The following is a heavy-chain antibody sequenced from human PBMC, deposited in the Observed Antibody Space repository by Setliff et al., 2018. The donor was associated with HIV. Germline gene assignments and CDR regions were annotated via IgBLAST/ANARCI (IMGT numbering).Heavy chain of an antibody. Sequence: HPGGSLRLSCVASGFTFSSDGMHWVRQAPGKGLEWVAFIRYDGSDKYYADSVKGRFTISRDNSKNTLYLQINSLRAEDTAVYYSAKPVYYYMDVWGKGTTVTVSS. J-gene: IGHJ6*03. V-gene: IGHV3-30*02. CDR1: GFTFSSDG. CDR3: AKPVYYYMDV. D-gene: IGHD2-8*01. CDR2: IRYDGSDK.